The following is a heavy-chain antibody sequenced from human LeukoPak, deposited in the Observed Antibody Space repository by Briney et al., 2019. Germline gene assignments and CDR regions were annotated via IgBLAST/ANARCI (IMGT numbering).Heavy chain of an antibody. Sequence: GGSLRLSCAASGFTFSSYSMNWVRQAPGKGLEWVANIKQDGSEKYYVDSVKGRFTISRDNAKNSLYLQMNSLRAEDTAVYYCARVVVVWFDPWGQGTLVTVSS. V-gene: IGHV3-7*01. CDR3: ARVVVVWFDP. CDR2: IKQDGSEK. J-gene: IGHJ5*02. CDR1: GFTFSSYS.